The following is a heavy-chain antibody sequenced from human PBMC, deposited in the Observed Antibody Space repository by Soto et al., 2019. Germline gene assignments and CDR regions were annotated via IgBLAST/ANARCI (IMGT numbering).Heavy chain of an antibody. V-gene: IGHV1-18*01. Sequence: GASVEACCKASGVTYTCYGRSWVRHAPGQGLEWMGWISAYNGNTNYAQKLQGRVTMTTDTSTSTAYMELRSLRSDDTAVYYCAREAFAIYYSYMDVWGKGTTVTGSS. CDR3: AREAFAIYYSYMDV. J-gene: IGHJ6*03. CDR2: ISAYNGNT. CDR1: GVTYTCYG. D-gene: IGHD2-21*01.